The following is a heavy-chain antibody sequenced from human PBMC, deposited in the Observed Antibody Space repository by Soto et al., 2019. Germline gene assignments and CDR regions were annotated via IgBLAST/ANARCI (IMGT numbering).Heavy chain of an antibody. Sequence: ASVKVSCKASGYSFTNYAMHWVRQAPGQRLEWMGWINAGNGNTKYSQKFQDRVTITRDTSASTAYMELSSLRSEDTAVYYCARDVAVAGNINFDFWGPGTLVTVST. CDR2: INAGNGNT. V-gene: IGHV1-3*01. CDR1: GYSFTNYA. J-gene: IGHJ4*02. D-gene: IGHD6-19*01. CDR3: ARDVAVAGNINFDF.